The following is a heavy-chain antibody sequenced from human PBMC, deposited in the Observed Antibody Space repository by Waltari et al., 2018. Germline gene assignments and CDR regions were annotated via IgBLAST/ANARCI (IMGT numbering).Heavy chain of an antibody. CDR3: AKTQWELLPLYYYYMDV. V-gene: IGHV4-39*01. Sequence: QLQLQESGPGLVKPSETLSLTCTVSGGSISSNRYFWGWIRQPPGKGLEWIGNIYYSGSTYYNPSLKSRVTISVDTSKNQFSLKLSSMTAADTAIYYCAKTQWELLPLYYYYMDVWGKGTTVTVSS. CDR1: GGSISSNRYF. D-gene: IGHD1-26*01. J-gene: IGHJ6*03. CDR2: IYYSGST.